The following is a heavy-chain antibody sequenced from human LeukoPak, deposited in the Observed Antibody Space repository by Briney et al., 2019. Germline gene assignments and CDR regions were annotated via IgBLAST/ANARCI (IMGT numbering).Heavy chain of an antibody. CDR2: FRGCDGST. V-gene: IGHV3-23*01. J-gene: IGHJ4*02. D-gene: IGHD2-2*01. CDR3: AKLYYLSPSLSVELTYFDY. CDR1: GFTFSSYS. Sequence: GGSLRLSCAATGFTFSSYSMSWVRQAPGKGLEWVSIFRGCDGSTYYADSVKGRFTIYRDISKNKLYLRMNSLRAEYTAVYYCAKLYYLSPSLSVELTYFDYWGQGTLVTVSS.